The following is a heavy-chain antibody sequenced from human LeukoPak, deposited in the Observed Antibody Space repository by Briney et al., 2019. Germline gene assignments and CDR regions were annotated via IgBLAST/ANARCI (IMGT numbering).Heavy chain of an antibody. CDR1: GGSISSYY. Sequence: SETLSLTCTVSGGSISSYYWSWIRQPPGKGLEWIGRIYTSGSTNYNPSLKSRVTMSVDTSKNQFSLELSSVTAADTAVYYCARDGDSYYYYYYYMDVWGKGTTVTVSS. D-gene: IGHD2-15*01. CDR3: ARDGDSYYYYYYYMDV. CDR2: IYTSGST. J-gene: IGHJ6*03. V-gene: IGHV4-4*07.